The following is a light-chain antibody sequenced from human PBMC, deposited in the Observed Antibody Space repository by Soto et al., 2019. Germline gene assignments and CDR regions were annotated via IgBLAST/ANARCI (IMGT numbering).Light chain of an antibody. J-gene: IGLJ1*01. V-gene: IGLV1-40*01. CDR1: SSNIGAGYD. CDR2: GNS. Sequence: QSVLTQPPSVSGAPGQRVTISCTGSSSNIGAGYDVYWYQQLPGTAPKLLIYGNSNRPSGVPDRFSGSKSGTSASLAITGLQAEDEADYYCQSYASRFSYVFGTGTKLTV. CDR3: QSYASRFSYV.